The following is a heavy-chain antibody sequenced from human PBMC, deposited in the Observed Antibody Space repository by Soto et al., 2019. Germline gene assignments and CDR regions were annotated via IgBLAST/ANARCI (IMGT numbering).Heavy chain of an antibody. Sequence: SVKVSCKASGGTFSSYAISWVRQAPGQGLEWMGGIIPIFGTANYAQKFQGRVTITADESTSTAYMELSSQRSEDTALYYCSGGPKDIVLVPAAMGYYYGMDVWGQGTTVTVSS. CDR3: SGGPKDIVLVPAAMGYYYGMDV. J-gene: IGHJ6*02. CDR1: GGTFSSYA. D-gene: IGHD2-2*01. V-gene: IGHV1-69*13. CDR2: IIPIFGTA.